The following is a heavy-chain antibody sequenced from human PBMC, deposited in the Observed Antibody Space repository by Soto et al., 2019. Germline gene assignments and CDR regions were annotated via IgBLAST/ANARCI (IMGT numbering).Heavy chain of an antibody. J-gene: IGHJ5*02. V-gene: IGHV4-31*03. CDR2: IYYSGST. CDR3: ARGITGTKNWFDP. D-gene: IGHD1-7*01. Sequence: QVQLQESGPGLVKPSQTLSLTCTVSGGSISSGGYYWSWIRQHPGKGLEWIGYIYYSGSTYYNPSLQSRVTISVDTSKNQFSLKLSSVTAADTAVYYCARGITGTKNWFDPWGQGTLVTVSS. CDR1: GGSISSGGYY.